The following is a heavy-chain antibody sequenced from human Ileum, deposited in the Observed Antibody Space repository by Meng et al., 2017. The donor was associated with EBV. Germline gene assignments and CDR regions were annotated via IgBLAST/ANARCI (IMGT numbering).Heavy chain of an antibody. CDR3: AYYFVGRGGPGS. V-gene: IGHV4-61*03. CDR2: MYDSENA. Sequence: QGQLQEPGPGLWTPSETRSLTCSVSGGSVSSNDYHWSWIRQPPGKGLEWIGCMYDSENAKYNPSLNSRVTISIDTTRNHFVLKLTSVTAADTAVYYCAYYFVGRGGPGSWGQGTLVTVS. CDR1: GGSVSSNDYH. D-gene: IGHD3-9*01. J-gene: IGHJ5*02.